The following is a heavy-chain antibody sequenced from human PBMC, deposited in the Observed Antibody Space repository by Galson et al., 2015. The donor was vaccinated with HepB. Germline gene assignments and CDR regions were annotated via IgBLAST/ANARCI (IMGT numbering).Heavy chain of an antibody. CDR3: AWLYYYGSGSQYWFDP. CDR1: GYTFTSYG. J-gene: IGHJ5*02. CDR2: ISAYNGNT. Sequence: SVKVSCKASGYTFTSYGISWVRQAPGQGLEWMGWISAYNGNTNYAQKLQGRVTMTTDTSTSTAYMELRSLRSDDTAVYYCAWLYYYGSGSQYWFDPWGQGTLITVSP. V-gene: IGHV1-18*04. D-gene: IGHD3-10*01.